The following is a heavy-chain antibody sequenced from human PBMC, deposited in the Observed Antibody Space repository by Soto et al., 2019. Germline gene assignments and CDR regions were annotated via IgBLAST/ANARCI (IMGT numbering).Heavy chain of an antibody. CDR2: ISAYNGNT. CDR1: GYTFTSYG. J-gene: IGHJ4*02. Sequence: QVQLVQSGAAVKKPGASVKVSCKASGYTFTSYGISWVRQAPGQGLEWMGWISAYNGNTNYAQKLQGRVTMTTDTSTSTAYMELRSLRSDDTAVYYCARGLGAASMVRGVIIWALDYWGQGTLVTVSS. V-gene: IGHV1-18*01. CDR3: ARGLGAASMVRGVIIWALDY. D-gene: IGHD3-10*01.